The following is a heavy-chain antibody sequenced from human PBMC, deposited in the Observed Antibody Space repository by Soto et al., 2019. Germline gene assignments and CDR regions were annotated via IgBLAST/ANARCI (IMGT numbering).Heavy chain of an antibody. J-gene: IGHJ4*02. D-gene: IGHD2-2*01. Sequence: PSETLSLACTVSGGSISSYYWSWIRQPPGKGLEWIGYIYYSGSTNYNPSLKSRVTISVDTSKNQFSLKLSSVTAADTAVYYFARHGGCSSTSCYSSLYYFAYWGQGTLVTVSS. CDR1: GGSISSYY. V-gene: IGHV4-59*08. CDR2: IYYSGST. CDR3: ARHGGCSSTSCYSSLYYFAY.